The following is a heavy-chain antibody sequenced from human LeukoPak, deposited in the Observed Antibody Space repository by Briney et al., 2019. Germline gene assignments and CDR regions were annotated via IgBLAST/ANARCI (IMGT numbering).Heavy chain of an antibody. V-gene: IGHV4-34*01. CDR3: ARGRRYDFEILDY. CDR1: GGSFSGYY. CDR2: INHSGST. Sequence: SETLSLTCAVYGGSFSGYYWSWIRQPPGKGLEWIGEINHSGSTNYNPSLKSRVTISVDTSKNQFSLKLSSVTAADTAVYYCARGRRYDFEILDYWGQGTLVTVSS. J-gene: IGHJ4*02. D-gene: IGHD3-3*01.